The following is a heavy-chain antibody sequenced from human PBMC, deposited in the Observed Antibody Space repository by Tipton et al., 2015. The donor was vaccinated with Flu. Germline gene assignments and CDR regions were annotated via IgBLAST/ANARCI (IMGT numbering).Heavy chain of an antibody. J-gene: IGHJ4*02. V-gene: IGHV3-21*01. CDR3: ARSVVPAAIDY. CDR1: GFTFSSYS. D-gene: IGHD2-2*01. Sequence: GSLRLSCAASGFTFSSYSMNWVRQAPGKGLEWVSSISSSSSYIYYADSVKGRSTISRDNAKNSLYLQMNSLRAEDTAVYYCARSVVPAAIDYWGQGTLVTVSS. CDR2: ISSSSSYI.